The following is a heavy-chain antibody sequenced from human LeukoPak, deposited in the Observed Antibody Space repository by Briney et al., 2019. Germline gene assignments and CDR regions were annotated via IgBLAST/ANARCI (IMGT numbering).Heavy chain of an antibody. CDR2: MNPNSGNR. CDR3: ARRYKNVVVPGYYMDV. D-gene: IGHD2/OR15-2a*01. J-gene: IGHJ6*03. V-gene: IGHV1-8*01. CDR1: GYTFTSYD. Sequence: ASVMVSCKASGYTFTSYDINWVRQASGQGPEWMGWMNPNSGNRGYAQKFQGRLTMTRNTSISTAYMELSSLTSEDTAVYYCARRYKNVVVPGYYMDVWGKGTTVTVSS.